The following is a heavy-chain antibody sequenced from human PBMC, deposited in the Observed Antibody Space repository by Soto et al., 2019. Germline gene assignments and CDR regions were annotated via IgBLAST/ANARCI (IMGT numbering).Heavy chain of an antibody. CDR3: ARPTTQWLDDAFDI. CDR2: ISAYNGNT. Sequence: ASVKVSCKASGYTFTSYGIRWVRQAPGQGLEWMGWISAYNGNTNYAQKLQGRVTMTTDTSTSTAYMELRSLRSDDTAVYYCARPTTQWLDDAFDIWGQGTMVTVSS. D-gene: IGHD6-19*01. CDR1: GYTFTSYG. J-gene: IGHJ3*02. V-gene: IGHV1-18*01.